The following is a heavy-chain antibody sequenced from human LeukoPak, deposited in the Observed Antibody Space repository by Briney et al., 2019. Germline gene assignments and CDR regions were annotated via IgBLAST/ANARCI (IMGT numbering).Heavy chain of an antibody. D-gene: IGHD1-26*01. CDR2: ISYDGSNK. CDR3: AKDVGATIPFDY. V-gene: IGHV3-30-3*01. CDR1: GFTFSSYA. Sequence: PGGSLRLSCAASGFTFSSYAMHWVRQAPGKGLEWVAVISYDGSNKYYADSVKGRFTISRDNSKNTLYLQMNSLRAEDTAVYYCAKDVGATIPFDYWGQGTLVTVSS. J-gene: IGHJ4*02.